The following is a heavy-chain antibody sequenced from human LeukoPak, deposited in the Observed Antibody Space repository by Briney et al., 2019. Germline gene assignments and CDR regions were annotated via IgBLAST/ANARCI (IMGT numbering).Heavy chain of an antibody. J-gene: IGHJ3*02. Sequence: ASVKVSCKASGYTFTGYYMHWVRQAPGQGLEWMGWINPNSGGTNYAQKFQGRVTMTRDTSISTAYMERSRLRSDDTAVYYCARVLVPAAPDDAFDIWGQGTMVTVSS. CDR2: INPNSGGT. CDR1: GYTFTGYY. D-gene: IGHD2-2*01. CDR3: ARVLVPAAPDDAFDI. V-gene: IGHV1-2*02.